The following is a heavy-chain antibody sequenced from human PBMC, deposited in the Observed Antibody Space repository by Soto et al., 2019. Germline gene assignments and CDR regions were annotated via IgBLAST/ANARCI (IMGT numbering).Heavy chain of an antibody. D-gene: IGHD3-10*01. CDR1: GRIFTSHT. CDR2: IIPILGLS. Sequence: QVQLVQSGAEVKKPASSVSVSSRASGRIFTSHTISCVRQAPGVGLEWVGRIIPILGLSNYAQKFQRRVSIIEDESTSTAHLELSSLRSDATAVYYCAKSYGSGSRPFDYWGQGTLVTVSS. V-gene: IGHV1-69*02. CDR3: AKSYGSGSRPFDY. J-gene: IGHJ4*02.